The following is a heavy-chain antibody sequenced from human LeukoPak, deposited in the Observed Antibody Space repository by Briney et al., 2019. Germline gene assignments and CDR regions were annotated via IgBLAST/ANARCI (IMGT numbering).Heavy chain of an antibody. Sequence: PGGSLRLSCAASGFTFSSYWMSWIRQPPGKGLEWIGEINHSGSTNYNPSLKSRVTISVDTSKNQFSLKLSSVTAADTAVYYCARGPQSLTFGGVIVRPFDYWGQGTLVTVSS. D-gene: IGHD3-16*02. CDR1: GFTFSSYW. V-gene: IGHV4-34*01. CDR3: ARGPQSLTFGGVIVRPFDY. CDR2: INHSGST. J-gene: IGHJ4*02.